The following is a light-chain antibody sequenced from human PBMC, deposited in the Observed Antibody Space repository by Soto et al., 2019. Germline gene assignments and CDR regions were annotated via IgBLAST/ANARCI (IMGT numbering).Light chain of an antibody. CDR2: DVS. CDR1: SSDVGDYNY. V-gene: IGLV2-14*01. Sequence: QSVLTQPASVSGSPGQSITISCTGTSSDVGDYNYVSWYQQHPGKAPKVMIYDVSNRPSGVSNSFSGSKSGNTASLTISGLQAEDEADYYCSSYTSSSTLVFGTGTKLTVL. CDR3: SSYTSSSTLV. J-gene: IGLJ1*01.